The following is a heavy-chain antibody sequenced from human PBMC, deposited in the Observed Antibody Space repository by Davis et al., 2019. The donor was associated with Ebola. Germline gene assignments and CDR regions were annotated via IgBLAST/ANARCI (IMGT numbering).Heavy chain of an antibody. V-gene: IGHV5-51*01. CDR3: ARQESLYGSIDN. D-gene: IGHD6-13*01. CDR1: GYSFTSYW. CDR2: IYPGDSDT. J-gene: IGHJ4*02. Sequence: GESLKIPCKGSGYSFTSYWIGWVRQMPGKGLESMGNIYPGDSDTRYSPSFQGQVTISADKSISTAYLQWSSLKASDTAMYYCARQESLYGSIDNWGQGTLVTVSS.